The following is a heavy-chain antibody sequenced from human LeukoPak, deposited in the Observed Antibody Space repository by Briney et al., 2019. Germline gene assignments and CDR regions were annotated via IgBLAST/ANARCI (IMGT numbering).Heavy chain of an antibody. CDR1: GGSISSYY. CDR2: IYYSGST. J-gene: IGHJ4*02. V-gene: IGHV4-59*01. Sequence: SETLSLTCTGSGGSISSYYWSWIRQPPGKGLEWIGYIYYSGSTNYNPSLKSRVTISVDTSKNQFSLKLSSVTAADTAVYYCARRYYDSFSGGFDYWGQGTQVTVSS. D-gene: IGHD3-22*01. CDR3: ARRYYDSFSGGFDY.